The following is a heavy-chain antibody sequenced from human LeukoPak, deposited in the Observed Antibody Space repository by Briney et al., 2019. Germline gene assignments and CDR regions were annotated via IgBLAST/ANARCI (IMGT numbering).Heavy chain of an antibody. CDR3: ARGNGHMFGYSDN. V-gene: IGHV3-33*01. J-gene: IGHJ4*02. CDR1: GFTFSSYG. D-gene: IGHD3-3*02. CDR2: IWNDGGNK. Sequence: PGGSLRLSCAASGFTFSSYGMHWVRQAPGKGLEWVAVIWNDGGNKHYLDSVKGRFTISRDNSKNTLYLQVDSLRAEDTAVYYCARGNGHMFGYSDNWGQGTLVTVSS.